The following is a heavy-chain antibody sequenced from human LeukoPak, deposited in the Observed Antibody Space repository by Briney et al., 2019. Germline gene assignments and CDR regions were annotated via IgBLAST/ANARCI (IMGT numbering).Heavy chain of an antibody. J-gene: IGHJ4*02. D-gene: IGHD3-22*01. CDR1: GFTFSSYG. Sequence: PGGSLRLSCAASGFTFSSYGMHWVRQPPGKGLEWVAVTWYDGSNKYYADSVKGRFTIFRDNSKNTLYLQMNSLRAEDTAVYYCAKGFLAGYSYIDYWGQGTLVTVSS. CDR3: AKGFLAGYSYIDY. CDR2: TWYDGSNK. V-gene: IGHV3-33*06.